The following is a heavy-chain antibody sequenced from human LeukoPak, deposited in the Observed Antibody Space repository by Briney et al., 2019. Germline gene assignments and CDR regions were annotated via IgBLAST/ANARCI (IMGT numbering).Heavy chain of an antibody. CDR1: GFTFSDYY. J-gene: IGHJ3*02. V-gene: IGHV3-11*01. Sequence: PGGSLRLSCAASGFTFSDYYTSWIRQAPGKGREWVSYISSSGSTIYYADSVKGRFTISRDNAKNSLYLQMNSLRAEDTAVYYCARGHDYGGNDAFDIWGQGTMVTVSS. CDR3: ARGHDYGGNDAFDI. CDR2: ISSSGSTI. D-gene: IGHD4-23*01.